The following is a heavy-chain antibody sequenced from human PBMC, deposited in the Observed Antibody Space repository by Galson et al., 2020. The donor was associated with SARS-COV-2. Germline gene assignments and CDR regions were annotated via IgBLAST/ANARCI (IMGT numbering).Heavy chain of an antibody. CDR3: ARLDWMSTWVDY. J-gene: IGHJ4*02. CDR1: GGSIGTTSNY. D-gene: IGHD2-2*01. Sequence: SETLSLTCTVSGGSIGTTSNYWGWIRQPPGKGLQWIGTVYQSGRTYYNPALKRRVTISIDKSKHQFFLKLTSVTAADTAVYYCARLDWMSTWVDYWGQGTLVTVSS. CDR2: VYQSGRT. V-gene: IGHV4-39*01.